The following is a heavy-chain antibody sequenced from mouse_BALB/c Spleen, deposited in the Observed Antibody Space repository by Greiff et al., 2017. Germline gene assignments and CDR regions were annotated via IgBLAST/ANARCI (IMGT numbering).Heavy chain of an antibody. V-gene: IGHV1-7*01. D-gene: IGHD2-1*01. CDR2: INPSTGYT. CDR1: GYTFTSYW. J-gene: IGHJ4*01. Sequence: QVQLQQSGAELAKPGASVTMSCKASGYTFTSYWMHWVKQRPGQGLEWIGYINPSTGYTEYNQKFKDKATLTADKSSSTAYMQLSSLTSEDSAVYYCARTRTYYGNYESAMDYWGQGTSVTVSS. CDR3: ARTRTYYGNYESAMDY.